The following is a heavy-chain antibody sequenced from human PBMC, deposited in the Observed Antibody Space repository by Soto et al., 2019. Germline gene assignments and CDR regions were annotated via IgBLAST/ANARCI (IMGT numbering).Heavy chain of an antibody. V-gene: IGHV1-46*03. CDR2: INPSGGST. Sequence: ASVKVSCNASGYTFTSHYMHWVRQAPGQGLEWMGIINPSGGSTSYAQKFQGRVTMTRGTSTSTVYMELSSLRSEDTAVYYCARSRPYNWSDPPYYYYMDVWGKGTTVTVSS. CDR1: GYTFTSHY. CDR3: ARSRPYNWSDPPYYYYMDV. D-gene: IGHD1-1*01. J-gene: IGHJ6*03.